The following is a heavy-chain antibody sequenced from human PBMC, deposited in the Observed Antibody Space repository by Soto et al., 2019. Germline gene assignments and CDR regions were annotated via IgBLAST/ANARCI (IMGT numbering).Heavy chain of an antibody. CDR2: ISGSGGTT. V-gene: IGHV3-23*01. CDR3: AKVSRGIGVVPAALN. D-gene: IGHD2-2*01. CDR1: GHTFHSYA. Sequence: VQLLESGGGLVQPGGSLRLSCVASGHTFHSYAMSWVRQAPGKGLEWVSGISGSGGTTYYAGSVRGRFTISRDDSKNTLYLQMNSLRAEDTAVYYCAKVSRGIGVVPAALNWGQGTLVTVSS. J-gene: IGHJ4*02.